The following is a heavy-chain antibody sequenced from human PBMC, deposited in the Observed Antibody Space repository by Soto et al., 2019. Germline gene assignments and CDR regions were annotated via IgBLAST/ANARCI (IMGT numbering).Heavy chain of an antibody. CDR3: AREGALKPFSS. Sequence: PWWSLRLSCLASVFTCSNYNMNWFRQAPGKGLEWVSHISGTSVYIHYADSVKGRFTISRDNAKNSVYLQMDSLRVEDTAVYYCAREGALKPFSSWGQGALVTVSS. V-gene: IGHV3-21*01. J-gene: IGHJ5*02. CDR2: ISGTSVYI. CDR1: VFTCSNYN.